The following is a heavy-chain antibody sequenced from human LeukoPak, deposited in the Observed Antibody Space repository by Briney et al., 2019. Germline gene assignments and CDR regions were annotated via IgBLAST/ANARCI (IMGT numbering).Heavy chain of an antibody. CDR3: ARTGIGELLLRFPAY. J-gene: IGHJ4*02. CDR2: IYHSGST. Sequence: SETLSLTCAVSGYSTSSGYYWGWIRQPPGKGLEWIGSIYHSGSTYYNPSLKSRVTISVDTSKNQFSLKLSSVTAADTAVYYCARTGIGELLLRFPAYWGQGTLVTVSS. V-gene: IGHV4-38-2*01. D-gene: IGHD3-10*01. CDR1: GYSTSSGYY.